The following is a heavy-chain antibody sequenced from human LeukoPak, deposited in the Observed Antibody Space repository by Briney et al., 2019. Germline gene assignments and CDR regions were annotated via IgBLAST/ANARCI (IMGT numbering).Heavy chain of an antibody. V-gene: IGHV3-23*01. CDR2: ISGSGAST. D-gene: IGHD1-26*01. Sequence: GGSLRLSCLTSGFTFSTNAMSWVRQAPGKGLEWISGISGSGASTYYADSVTGRFTISRDNSRNTLYLQMNSLRGDDAAVYYCAKDVGKWESLHFFDYWGQGTLVTVSS. CDR1: GFTFSTNA. J-gene: IGHJ4*02. CDR3: AKDVGKWESLHFFDY.